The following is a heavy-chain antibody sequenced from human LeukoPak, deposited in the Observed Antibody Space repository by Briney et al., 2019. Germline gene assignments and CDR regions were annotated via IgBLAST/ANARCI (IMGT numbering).Heavy chain of an antibody. CDR1: GFIFSSYE. J-gene: IGHJ5*02. CDR3: ARDLGTHGGYVDP. CDR2: ISTSDSTM. Sequence: GGSLRLSCAASGFIFSSYEMNWVRQAPGKGLEWVSDISTSDSTMYYADSVKGRFTISRDNAKNSLYLQMDSLRVEDTGIYYCARDLGTHGGYVDPWGQGTLVTVSS. V-gene: IGHV3-48*03. D-gene: IGHD5-12*01.